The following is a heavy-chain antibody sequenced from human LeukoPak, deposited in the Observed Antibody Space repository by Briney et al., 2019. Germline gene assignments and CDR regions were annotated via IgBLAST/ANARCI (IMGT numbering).Heavy chain of an antibody. CDR3: ASLTGISDY. J-gene: IGHJ4*02. CDR1: GYSISCGYY. V-gene: IGHV4-38-2*02. CDR2: IYHSGST. D-gene: IGHD1-20*01. Sequence: PSETLSLTCTVSGYSISCGYYWGWIRQPPGKGLEWIGSIYHSGSTYYNPSLKSRVTISVDTSKNQFSLKLSSVTAADTAVYYCASLTGISDYWGQGTLVTVSS.